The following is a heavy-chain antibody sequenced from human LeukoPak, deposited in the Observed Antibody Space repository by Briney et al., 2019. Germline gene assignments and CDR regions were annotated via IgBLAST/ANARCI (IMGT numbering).Heavy chain of an antibody. V-gene: IGHV1-69*04. D-gene: IGHD2-21*02. CDR2: IIPIFGIA. J-gene: IGHJ6*02. CDR1: GGTFSRYA. CDR3: ARRYCGGDCYSPDYGMDV. Sequence: SVKVSCKASGGTFSRYAISWVRQAPGQGLEWMGRIIPIFGIANYAQQFQGRVTITADKSTSTAYMELSSLRSEDTAVYYCARRYCGGDCYSPDYGMDVWGQGTTVTVSS.